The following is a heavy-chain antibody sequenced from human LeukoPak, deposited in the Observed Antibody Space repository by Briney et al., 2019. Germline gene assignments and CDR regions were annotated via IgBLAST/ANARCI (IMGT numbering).Heavy chain of an antibody. CDR3: ARRTLCCGERFDP. Sequence: GSLRLSCAASGFTFSSYSMNWVRQAPGKGLEWIGYIYSSGSTNYNPSLKSRVIISVDTSKNQFSLKLSSVTAADTAVYYCARRTLCCGERFDPWGQGTLVTVSS. J-gene: IGHJ5*02. V-gene: IGHV4-59*08. D-gene: IGHD3-16*01. CDR1: GFTFSSYS. CDR2: IYSSGST.